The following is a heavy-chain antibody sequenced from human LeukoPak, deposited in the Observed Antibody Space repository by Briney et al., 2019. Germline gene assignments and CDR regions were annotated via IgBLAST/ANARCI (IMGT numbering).Heavy chain of an antibody. CDR2: ISYTGDKT. J-gene: IGHJ4*02. D-gene: IGHD4-23*01. V-gene: IGHV3-64*01. CDR3: ARDPSVAGYRGSELDF. CDR1: GFTFSHYF. Sequence: PGGSLRLSCAASGFTFSHYFMHWVRQAPGKGLEYLSVISYTGDKTYYAKSVKGRFTISRDNSKNTLYLQMGSLRSEDTAVYYCARDPSVAGYRGSELDFWGQGTLVTVSS.